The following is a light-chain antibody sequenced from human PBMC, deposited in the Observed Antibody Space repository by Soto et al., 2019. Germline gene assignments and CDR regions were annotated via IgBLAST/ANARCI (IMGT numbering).Light chain of an antibody. Sequence: DIQMTQSPSTLSASVGERVTITCRASQSVSSWLAWYQQKPGKAPKLLIYKASTLKSGVPSRFSGSGSGTELTLTISSLQPDDFATYYCQHYNSYSEAFGQGTKVDIK. CDR1: QSVSSW. CDR2: KAS. J-gene: IGKJ1*01. CDR3: QHYNSYSEA. V-gene: IGKV1-5*03.